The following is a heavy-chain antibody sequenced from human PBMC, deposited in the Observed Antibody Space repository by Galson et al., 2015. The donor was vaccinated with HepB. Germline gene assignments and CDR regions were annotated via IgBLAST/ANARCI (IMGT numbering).Heavy chain of an antibody. Sequence: SVKVSCKASGDTFSSRAIDWVRQARGQGPEWMGGIIPIFGTANYAQNFQGRVTITADKSTSTVYMELSSLRSEDTAVYYCARGYDSGNYCYHYWGQGTLVTVSS. CDR1: GDTFSSRA. CDR3: ARGYDSGNYCYHY. J-gene: IGHJ4*02. D-gene: IGHD3-10*01. V-gene: IGHV1-69*06. CDR2: IIPIFGTA.